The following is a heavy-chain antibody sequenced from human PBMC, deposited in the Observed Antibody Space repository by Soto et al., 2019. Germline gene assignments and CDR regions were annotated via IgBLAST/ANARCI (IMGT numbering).Heavy chain of an antibody. D-gene: IGHD2-2*01. J-gene: IGHJ4*01. CDR1: GYSFTSYW. Sequence: GESLKISCMTSGYSFTSYWIGWVRQMPGKGMEWMGNIYPYDSDTRYSPSFQGQVTISADTSITTAYLQWSGLRASDTAMYFCARHLVGSTRGNFDYWGQGTLVTVSS. V-gene: IGHV5-51*01. CDR3: ARHLVGSTRGNFDY. CDR2: IYPYDSDT.